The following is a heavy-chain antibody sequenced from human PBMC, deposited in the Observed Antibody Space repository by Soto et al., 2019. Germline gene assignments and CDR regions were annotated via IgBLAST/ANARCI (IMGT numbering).Heavy chain of an antibody. J-gene: IGHJ6*02. Sequence: QVQLVQSGAEVKKPGASVKVSCKASGYTFTGYYMHWVRQAPGQGLEWMGWINPNSGGTNYAQKFQGWVTMTRDTSISTAYMELSRLRADDTAVYYCARGKSITIFGVVIRKDRDGMDVWGQGTTVTVSS. CDR2: INPNSGGT. V-gene: IGHV1-2*04. D-gene: IGHD3-3*01. CDR1: GYTFTGYY. CDR3: ARGKSITIFGVVIRKDRDGMDV.